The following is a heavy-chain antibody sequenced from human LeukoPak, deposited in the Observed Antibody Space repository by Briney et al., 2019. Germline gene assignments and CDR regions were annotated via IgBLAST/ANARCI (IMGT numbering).Heavy chain of an antibody. CDR2: IYSSGST. Sequence: SETLSLTCTVSDASVASYFWAWIRQAPGRGLEWIGHIYSSGSTYYNPSLKGRVTVSPETSRNQFSLKLTSVTAADTAMYYCAIAEKFTAFDIWGKGQWSSSPQ. CDR1: DASVASYF. CDR3: AIAEKFTAFDI. D-gene: IGHD3-16*01. J-gene: IGHJ3*02. V-gene: IGHV4-4*09.